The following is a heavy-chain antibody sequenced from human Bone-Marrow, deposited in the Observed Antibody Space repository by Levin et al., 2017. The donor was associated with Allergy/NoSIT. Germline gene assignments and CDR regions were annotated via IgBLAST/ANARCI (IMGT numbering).Heavy chain of an antibody. D-gene: IGHD6-19*01. J-gene: IGHJ4*02. CDR3: ARRLVTIAVTGKEYYFDY. CDR2: ISYDGST. Sequence: GSLRLSCTVSGVSIGSAGLHWGWIRQPPVNGLEWIGTISYDGSTYYSPTPTLKSRVSMSVDTSKNHLSLKLSSVTAADTAVYYCARRLVTIAVTGKEYYFDYWGQGVSVTVSS. CDR1: GVSIGSAGLH. V-gene: IGHV4-39*02.